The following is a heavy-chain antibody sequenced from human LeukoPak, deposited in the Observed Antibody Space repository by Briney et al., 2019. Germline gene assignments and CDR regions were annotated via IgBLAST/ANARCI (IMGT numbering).Heavy chain of an antibody. CDR3: ARDVLDDYGGNIDY. D-gene: IGHD4-23*01. J-gene: IGHJ4*02. V-gene: IGHV3-23*01. Sequence: GGSLRLSCAASGFTFSSYAMSWVRQAPGKGLEWVSAISGSGGSTYYADSVKGRFTISRDNAKNSLYLQMNSLRAEDTAVYYCARDVLDDYGGNIDYWGQGTLVTVSS. CDR2: ISGSGGST. CDR1: GFTFSSYA.